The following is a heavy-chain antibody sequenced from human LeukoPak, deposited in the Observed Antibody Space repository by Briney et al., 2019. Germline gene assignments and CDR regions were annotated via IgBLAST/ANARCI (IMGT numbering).Heavy chain of an antibody. Sequence: GRSLRLSCAASGFTYSSYAMHWVRQAPGKGLEWVAVISYDGSNKYYADSVKGRFTISRDNSKNTLYLQMNSLRAEDTAVYYCARDLPAKNEGYSYGYYFDYWGQGTLVTVSS. CDR3: ARDLPAKNEGYSYGYYFDY. V-gene: IGHV3-30*04. D-gene: IGHD5-18*01. CDR1: GFTYSSYA. CDR2: ISYDGSNK. J-gene: IGHJ4*02.